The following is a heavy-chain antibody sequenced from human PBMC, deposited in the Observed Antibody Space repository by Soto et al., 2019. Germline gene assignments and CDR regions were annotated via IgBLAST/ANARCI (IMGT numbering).Heavy chain of an antibody. CDR2: INPNSGGT. V-gene: IGHV1-2*02. CDR1: GYTFTGYY. CDR3: ARAQTGYSSSRYFDY. D-gene: IGHD6-13*01. J-gene: IGHJ4*02. Sequence: GASVKVSCKASGYTFTGYYMHWVRQAPGQGLEWMGWINPNSGGTNYAQKFQGRVTMTRDTSISTAYMELSRLRSDDTAVYYCARAQTGYSSSRYFDYWGQGTLGTVS.